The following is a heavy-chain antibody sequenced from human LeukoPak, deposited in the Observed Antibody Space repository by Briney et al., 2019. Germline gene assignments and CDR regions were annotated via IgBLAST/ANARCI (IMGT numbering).Heavy chain of an antibody. Sequence: SETLSLTCAVYGGSFSGYYWSWIRQPPGKGLEWIGEINHSGSTNYNPSLKSRVTRSVDTSKNQFSLKLSSVTAADTAVYYCARGGGNSGSYKGFDYWGQGTLVTVSS. J-gene: IGHJ4*02. D-gene: IGHD1-26*01. V-gene: IGHV4-34*01. CDR2: INHSGST. CDR1: GGSFSGYY. CDR3: ARGGGNSGSYKGFDY.